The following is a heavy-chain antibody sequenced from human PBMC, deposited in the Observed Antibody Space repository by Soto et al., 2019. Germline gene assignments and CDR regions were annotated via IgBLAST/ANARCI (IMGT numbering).Heavy chain of an antibody. CDR1: GFTVSSNY. D-gene: IGHD3-10*01. CDR3: AREAGYYYYFDY. CDR2: IYSGGST. V-gene: IGHV3-53*01. Sequence: PGGSLRLSCAASGFTVSSNYMSWVRQAPGKGLEWVSVIYSGGSTYYADSVKGRFTISRDNSKNTLYLQMNSLRAEDTAVYYCAREAGYYYYFDYRGQGTLVTVSS. J-gene: IGHJ4*02.